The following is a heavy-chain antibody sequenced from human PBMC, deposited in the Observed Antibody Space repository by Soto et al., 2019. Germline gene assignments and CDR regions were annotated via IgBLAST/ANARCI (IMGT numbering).Heavy chain of an antibody. CDR2: IHYTGST. CDR3: ARVFQSQLPDHEDGFDI. Sequence: PSETLSLTCSVSGGSISGYYWNWIRQPPGKGLEWIGFIHYTGSTNNNPSLKSRVTISIDTSKNQFSLKLSSVTAADTAVYYCARVFQSQLPDHEDGFDIWGQGTMVTVSS. CDR1: GGSISGYY. V-gene: IGHV4-59*08. J-gene: IGHJ3*02.